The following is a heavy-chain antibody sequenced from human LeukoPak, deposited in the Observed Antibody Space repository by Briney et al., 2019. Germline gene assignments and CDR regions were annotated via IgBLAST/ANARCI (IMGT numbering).Heavy chain of an antibody. V-gene: IGHV5-51*01. CDR3: ARRGDPYGPNVDP. Sequence: GESLKISCKGSGYSFTSYWIGWVRQMPGKGLEWMGIIYPGDSDTRYSPSFQGQVTISADKSISTAYLQWSSLKASDTAIYYCARRGDPYGPNVDPWGQGTLVTVSS. CDR1: GYSFTSYW. D-gene: IGHD3-16*01. J-gene: IGHJ5*02. CDR2: IYPGDSDT.